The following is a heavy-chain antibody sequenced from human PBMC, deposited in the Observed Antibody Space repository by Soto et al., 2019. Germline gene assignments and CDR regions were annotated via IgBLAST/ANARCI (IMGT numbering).Heavy chain of an antibody. Sequence: SETLSLTCTVSGASITSYYWSWIRQPPGKGLEWIGYVYYSGSSNYNPSLKSRVAISVDMSKNQFSLKVSSVTAADTAMYYCARGTQGDSWGQGTLDTVSS. CDR2: VYYSGSS. V-gene: IGHV4-59*01. CDR3: ARGTQGDS. CDR1: GASITSYY. J-gene: IGHJ4*02.